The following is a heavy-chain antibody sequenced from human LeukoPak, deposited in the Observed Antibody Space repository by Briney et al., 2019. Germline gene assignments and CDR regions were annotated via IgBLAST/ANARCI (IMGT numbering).Heavy chain of an antibody. V-gene: IGHV3-21*05. J-gene: IGHJ4*02. Sequence: GGSLRLSCAASGFTFSSYSMNWVRQAPGKGLEWVSYISSSSSYIYYADSVKGRFTISRDNAKNSLYLQMNSLRAEDTAVYYCARATWNYYDSSGSTSILDYWGQGTLVTVSS. CDR3: ARATWNYYDSSGSTSILDY. CDR2: ISSSSSYI. D-gene: IGHD3-22*01. CDR1: GFTFSSYS.